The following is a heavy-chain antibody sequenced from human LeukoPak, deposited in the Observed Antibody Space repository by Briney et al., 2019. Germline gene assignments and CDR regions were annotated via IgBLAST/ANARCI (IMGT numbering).Heavy chain of an antibody. V-gene: IGHV3-21*01. CDR2: ISGGSSYI. CDR1: GFTFSSYG. Sequence: PGGSLRLSCAASGFTFSSYGMHRVRQAPGKGLEWVSSISGGSSYIYYADSVKGRFTISRDNAKNSLFLQMNSLRAEDTAVYYCSRVDENGYNFAWGQGTLVTVSS. CDR3: SRVDENGYNFA. D-gene: IGHD5-24*01. J-gene: IGHJ5*02.